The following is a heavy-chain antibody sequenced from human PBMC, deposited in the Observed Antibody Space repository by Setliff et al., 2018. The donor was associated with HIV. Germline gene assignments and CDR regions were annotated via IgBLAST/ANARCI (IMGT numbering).Heavy chain of an antibody. D-gene: IGHD7-27*01. Sequence: SVKVSCKASGGTFSGYAISWVRQAPGQGLEWMGGIIPIFGTANFAQMFQGRVTMTRDTSTSTVYMELSSLRSEDTAVYYCARDPLDGDGPFDYWGQGTLVTVSS. CDR2: IIPIFGTA. CDR3: ARDPLDGDGPFDY. CDR1: GGTFSGYA. J-gene: IGHJ4*02. V-gene: IGHV1-69*05.